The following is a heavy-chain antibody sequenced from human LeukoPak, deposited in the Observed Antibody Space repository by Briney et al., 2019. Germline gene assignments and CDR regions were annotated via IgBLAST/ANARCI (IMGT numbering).Heavy chain of an antibody. CDR3: ARDGGYGGNSEPDAFDI. CDR2: ISGSGGST. CDR1: GFTFSSYA. D-gene: IGHD4-23*01. Sequence: GASLRLSCAASGFTFSSYAMSWVRQAPGKGLEWVSAISGSGGSTYYADSVKGRFTISRDNSKNTLYLQMSSLRAEDTAVYYCARDGGYGGNSEPDAFDIWGQGTMVTVSS. V-gene: IGHV3-23*01. J-gene: IGHJ3*02.